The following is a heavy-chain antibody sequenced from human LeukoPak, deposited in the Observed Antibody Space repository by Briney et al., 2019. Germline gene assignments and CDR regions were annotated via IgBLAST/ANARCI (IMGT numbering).Heavy chain of an antibody. CDR1: GGSISSSSYY. J-gene: IGHJ4*02. Sequence: SETLSLTCTVSGGSISSSSYYWGWIRQPPGKGLEWIGSIYYSGSTYYNPSLKSRVTVSVDTSKNQFSLKLSSVTAADTAVYYCARRGSGSYYRRSPFDYWGQGTLVTVSS. CDR2: IYYSGST. CDR3: ARRGSGSYYRRSPFDY. V-gene: IGHV4-39*01. D-gene: IGHD1-26*01.